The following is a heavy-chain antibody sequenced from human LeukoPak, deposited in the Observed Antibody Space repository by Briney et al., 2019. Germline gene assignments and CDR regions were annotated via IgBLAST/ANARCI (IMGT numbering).Heavy chain of an antibody. Sequence: PSETLSLTCTVSGGSISSSSYYWGWIRQPPGKGLEWIGSIYYSGSTYYNPSLKSRVTISVGTSKNQFSLKLCSVTAADTAVYYCARHADYYDSSAYYVVRYWYFDLWGRGTLVTVSS. CDR2: IYYSGST. J-gene: IGHJ2*01. V-gene: IGHV4-39*01. CDR3: ARHADYYDSSAYYVVRYWYFDL. D-gene: IGHD3-22*01. CDR1: GGSISSSSYY.